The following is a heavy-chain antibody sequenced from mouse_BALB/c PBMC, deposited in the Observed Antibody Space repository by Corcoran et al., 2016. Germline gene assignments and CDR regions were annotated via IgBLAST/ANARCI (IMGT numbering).Heavy chain of an antibody. Sequence: EVQLQQSGPELVKPGASVKMSCKASGYTFTSYVMHWVKQKPGQGLEWIGYINPYNDGTKYNEKFKGKATLTSDKSSSTAYMELSSLTSEDSAVYYWARTYYGSSSWYFDVWGAGTTVTVSS. V-gene: IGHV1S136*01. CDR3: ARTYYGSSSWYFDV. J-gene: IGHJ1*01. CDR1: GYTFTSYV. D-gene: IGHD1-1*01. CDR2: INPYNDGT.